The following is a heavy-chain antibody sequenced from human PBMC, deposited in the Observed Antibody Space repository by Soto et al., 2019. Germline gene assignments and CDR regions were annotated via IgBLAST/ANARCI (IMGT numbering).Heavy chain of an antibody. CDR1: GFTFSSYA. CDR2: ISSNGGST. V-gene: IGHV3-64*02. D-gene: IGHD6-13*01. Sequence: GGSLRLSCAASGFTFSSYAMHWVRQAPGKGLEYVSAISSNGGSTYYADSVKGRFTISRDNSKNTLYLQMGSLRAEDMAVYYRARDRGIAAAGHIFTYGMDVWGQGTTVTVSS. J-gene: IGHJ6*02. CDR3: ARDRGIAAAGHIFTYGMDV.